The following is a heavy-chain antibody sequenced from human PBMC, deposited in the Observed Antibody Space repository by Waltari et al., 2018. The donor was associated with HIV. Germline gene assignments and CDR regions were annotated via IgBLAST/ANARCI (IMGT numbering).Heavy chain of an antibody. D-gene: IGHD4-17*01. CDR2: VSSDGDKK. Sequence: QVQLVESGGSVVLPGGSLRVSCAVSGFTVSTYAMHWVRQAPGKGLEWVAGVSSDGDKKYLANSVRARFTISRDKSKNTVSLEMSRLRPEDTAVYFCARDPDYGDYLYYFDLWGQGTLVTVSS. CDR3: ARDPDYGDYLYYFDL. V-gene: IGHV3-30-3*01. CDR1: GFTVSTYA. J-gene: IGHJ4*02.